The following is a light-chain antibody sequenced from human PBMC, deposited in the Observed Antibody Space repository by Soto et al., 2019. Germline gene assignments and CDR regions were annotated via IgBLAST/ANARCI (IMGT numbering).Light chain of an antibody. CDR1: QSISRN. Sequence: DIQLTQSPSSLSPSVGDRITISCRASQSISRNLNWYQQMPGKDPSLLIYAARDFQSGVPGRISGSGAGTEFNLTSSSLQPEDLATYYFQQSHSTPYTFGQGTKLEI. CDR2: AAR. J-gene: IGKJ2*01. V-gene: IGKV1-39*01. CDR3: QQSHSTPYT.